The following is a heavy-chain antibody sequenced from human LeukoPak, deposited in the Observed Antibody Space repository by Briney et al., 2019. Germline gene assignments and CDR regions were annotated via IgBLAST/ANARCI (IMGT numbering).Heavy chain of an antibody. CDR3: ARSPYSSSWYTYYFDY. J-gene: IGHJ4*02. V-gene: IGHV3-74*01. D-gene: IGHD6-13*01. CDR2: INSDGSST. CDR1: GFTFSNYW. Sequence: GGSLRLSCAASGFTFSNYWMHWVRQAPGKGLVWVSRINSDGSSTNYADSVKGRFTISRDNAKNTLYLQMNSLRAEDTAVYYCARSPYSSSWYTYYFDYWGQGTLVTVSS.